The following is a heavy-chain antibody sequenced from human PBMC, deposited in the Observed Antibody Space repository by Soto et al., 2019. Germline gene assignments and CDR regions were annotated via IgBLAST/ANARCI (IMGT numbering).Heavy chain of an antibody. D-gene: IGHD3-22*01. CDR3: TRIVGNYYDSSGYYYYFDY. Sequence: PGGSLRLSCAASVFTFSGSAMHWVRQASGKGLEWVGRIRSKANSYATAYAASVKGRFTISRDDSKNTAYLQMNSLKTEDTAVYYCTRIVGNYYDSSGYYYYFDYWGQGTLVTVSS. CDR2: IRSKANSYAT. J-gene: IGHJ4*02. CDR1: VFTFSGSA. V-gene: IGHV3-73*01.